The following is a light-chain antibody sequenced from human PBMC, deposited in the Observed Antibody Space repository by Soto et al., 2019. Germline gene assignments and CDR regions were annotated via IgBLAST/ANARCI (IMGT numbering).Light chain of an antibody. CDR3: GTWDTSLPACV. Sequence: QSVLTQPPSVSGAPGQRVTISCTGSSSNIGAGYDVHWYQQRPGTAPKLLIYDDNNRPSGIPDRFSGSKSGTSATLGITGLQTGDEADYYCGTWDTSLPACVFGPGTKVTVL. CDR1: SSNIGAGYD. V-gene: IGLV1-51*01. J-gene: IGLJ1*01. CDR2: DDN.